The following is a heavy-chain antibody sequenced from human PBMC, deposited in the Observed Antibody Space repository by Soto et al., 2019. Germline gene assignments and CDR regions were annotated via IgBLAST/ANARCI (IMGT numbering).Heavy chain of an antibody. J-gene: IGHJ6*02. CDR3: ARLRMTRIEGYYYYGMDG. CDR1: GGSVSSGSYY. D-gene: IGHD3-22*01. CDR2: IYYSGST. V-gene: IGHV4-61*01. Sequence: SEPLSLTCTVSGGSVSSGSYYWSWIRQPPGKGLEWIGYIYYSGSTNYNPSLKSRVTISVDTSKNQFSLKLSSVTAADTAVYYCARLRMTRIEGYYYYGMDGWGQGTTVTVAS.